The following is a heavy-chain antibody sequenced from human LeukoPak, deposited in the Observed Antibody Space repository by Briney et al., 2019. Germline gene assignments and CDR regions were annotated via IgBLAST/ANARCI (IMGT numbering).Heavy chain of an antibody. CDR1: GFTFSSYW. V-gene: IGHV3-7*05. J-gene: IGHJ4*02. CDR2: IKQDGSEK. CDR3: ARRGTSSSWAHFDY. Sequence: PGGSLRLSCAASGFTFSSYWMTWVRQAPGKGLDWVANIKQDGSEKYYVDSVKGRFTISRDNAKNSLYLQMNSLEAEDTAVYYCARRGTSSSWAHFDYWGQGSLVTVSS. D-gene: IGHD6-13*01.